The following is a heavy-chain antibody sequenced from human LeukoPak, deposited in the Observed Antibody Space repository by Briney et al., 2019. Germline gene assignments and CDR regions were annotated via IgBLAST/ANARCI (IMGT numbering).Heavy chain of an antibody. V-gene: IGHV3-74*01. J-gene: IGHJ4*02. D-gene: IGHD3-3*01. Sequence: PGGSLRLSCAASGFPFSTYWMDWVRQAPGKGLVWVSRINSDGTYTTYADSVKGRFTISRDNAKDTLFLQMNTLRVEDTAVYYCARARFKSDYWGQGTPVTVSS. CDR2: INSDGTYT. CDR3: ARARFKSDY. CDR1: GFPFSTYW.